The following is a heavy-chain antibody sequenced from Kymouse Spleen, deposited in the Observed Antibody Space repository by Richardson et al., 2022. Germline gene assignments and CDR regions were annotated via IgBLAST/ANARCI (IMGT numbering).Heavy chain of an antibody. D-gene: IGHD3-10*01. CDR2: ISWNSGSI. CDR1: GFTFDDYA. V-gene: IGHV3-9*01. J-gene: IGHJ5*02. CDR3: AKADYYGSVLSDP. Sequence: EVQLVESGGGLVQPGRSLRLSCAASGFTFDDYAMHWVRQAPGKGLEWVSGISWNSGSIGYADSVKGRFTISRDNAKNSLYLQMNSLRAEDTALYYCAKADYYGSVLSDPWGQGTLVTVSS.